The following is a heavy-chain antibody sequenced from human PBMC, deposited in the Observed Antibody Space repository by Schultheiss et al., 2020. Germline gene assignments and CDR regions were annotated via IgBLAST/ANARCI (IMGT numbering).Heavy chain of an antibody. J-gene: IGHJ4*02. CDR3: ARDGGNYFDY. V-gene: IGHV3-11*06. Sequence: GESLKISCAASGFTFSDYYMSWIRQAPGKGLEWVSSISISSNYIYYAESLKGRFTISRDNAKNSVYLQMNSLRVEDTAVYYCARDGGNYFDYWGQGTLVTVSS. D-gene: IGHD3-16*01. CDR2: ISISSNYI. CDR1: GFTFSDYY.